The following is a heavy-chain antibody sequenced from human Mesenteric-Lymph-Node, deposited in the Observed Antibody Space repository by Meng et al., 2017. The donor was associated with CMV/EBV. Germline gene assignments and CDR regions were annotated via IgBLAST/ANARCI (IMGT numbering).Heavy chain of an antibody. CDR2: ISSGSSYI. D-gene: IGHD5/OR15-5a*01. CDR3: APQSTPYYYGMDV. Sequence: GESLKISCAASGFTFSSYWMHWVRQAPGKGLEWVSSISSGSSYIHYADSVKGRFTISRDNAKNSLHLQMNSLRAEDTAVYYCAPQSTPYYYGMDVWGQGTTVTVSS. V-gene: IGHV3-21*04. J-gene: IGHJ6*02. CDR1: GFTFSSYW.